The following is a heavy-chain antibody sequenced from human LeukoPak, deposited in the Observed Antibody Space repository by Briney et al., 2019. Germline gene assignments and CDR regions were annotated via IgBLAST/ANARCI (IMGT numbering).Heavy chain of an antibody. CDR3: ARLSMVRGVIADY. D-gene: IGHD3-10*01. J-gene: IGHJ4*02. CDR2: INSDGTST. V-gene: IGHV3-74*01. Sequence: GGSLRLSCAASGFTFSSYWMHWVRQAPGKGLAWVSRINSDGTSTTYADSVKGRFTISRDNAKNTLYLQMNSLRAEDTAVYYCARLSMVRGVIADYWGQGTLVTVSS. CDR1: GFTFSSYW.